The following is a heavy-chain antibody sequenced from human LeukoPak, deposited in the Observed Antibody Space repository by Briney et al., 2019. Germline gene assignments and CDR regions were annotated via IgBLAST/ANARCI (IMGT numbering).Heavy chain of an antibody. Sequence: PGRSLRLSCAASGFTFSTYVMHWVRQAPGKGLEWVALIQSDGSNEYYADSVKGRFTISRDNSKNTLYLQMNSLRAEDTAIYYCVADFDYWGQGTLVTVS. CDR2: IQSDGSNE. J-gene: IGHJ4*02. V-gene: IGHV3-30*03. CDR1: GFTFSTYV. CDR3: VADFDY. D-gene: IGHD6-19*01.